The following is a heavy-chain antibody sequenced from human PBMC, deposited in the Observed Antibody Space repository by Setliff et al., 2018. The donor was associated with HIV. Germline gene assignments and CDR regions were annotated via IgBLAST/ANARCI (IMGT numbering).Heavy chain of an antibody. CDR2: INPNSGGT. CDR3: ARESRKYCDSWSSYYRGVDYYYYMDV. J-gene: IGHJ6*03. V-gene: IGHV1-2*06. Sequence: VASVKVSCKASGYIFTDYHVHWVRQAPGQELGWMGRINPNSGGTNYAQKFQGRVTMTRDTSISTAYTELSSLRSEDTATYYCARESRKYCDSWSSYYRGVDYYYYMDVWGKGTTVTVSS. D-gene: IGHD3-3*01. CDR1: GYIFTDYH.